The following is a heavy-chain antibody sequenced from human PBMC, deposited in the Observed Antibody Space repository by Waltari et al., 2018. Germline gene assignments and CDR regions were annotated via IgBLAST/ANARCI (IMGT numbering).Heavy chain of an antibody. CDR1: GFTLSSYA. Sequence: EVQLVESGGGLVQPGGSLSLSFAASGFTLSSYAISWVPQAPGKGLEWVSAISGSGGSTYYADSVKGRFTISRDNSKNTLYLQMNSLRAEDTAVYYCAPRPSITGRDIDYWGQGTLVTVSS. CDR2: ISGSGGST. V-gene: IGHV3-23*04. D-gene: IGHD1-20*01. CDR3: APRPSITGRDIDY. J-gene: IGHJ4*02.